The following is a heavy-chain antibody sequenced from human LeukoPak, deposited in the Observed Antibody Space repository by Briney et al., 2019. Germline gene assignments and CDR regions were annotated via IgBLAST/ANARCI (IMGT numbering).Heavy chain of an antibody. J-gene: IGHJ6*02. V-gene: IGHV4-59*01. CDR1: GGSIGSYY. Sequence: SETLSLTSTVSGGSIGSYYWSWIRQPPGKGLEWIGYIYYSGSTNYNPSLKSRVTISVDTSKNQFSLKLSSVTAADTAVYYCARDRTGDYYYYGMDVWGQGTTVTVSS. D-gene: IGHD3-10*01. CDR3: ARDRTGDYYYYGMDV. CDR2: IYYSGST.